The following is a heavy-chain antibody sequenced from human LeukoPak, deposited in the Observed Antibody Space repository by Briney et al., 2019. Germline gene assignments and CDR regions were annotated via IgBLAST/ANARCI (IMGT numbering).Heavy chain of an antibody. CDR2: ISSRSSYI. V-gene: IGHV3-21*01. J-gene: IGHJ6*02. Sequence: GGSLRLSCAASGFTFSSYSMNWVRQAPGKGLEWVSSISSRSSYIYYADSVKGRFTISRDNAKNSLYLQMNSLRAEDTAVHYCARGSTGGNYYYYGMDVWGQGTTVTVSS. CDR3: ARGSTGGNYYYYGMDV. D-gene: IGHD2-15*01. CDR1: GFTFSSYS.